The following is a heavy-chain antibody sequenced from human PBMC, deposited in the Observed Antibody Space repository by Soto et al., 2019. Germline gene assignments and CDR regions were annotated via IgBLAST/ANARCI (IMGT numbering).Heavy chain of an antibody. Sequence: SETLSLTCTVSGGSISSYYWSWIRQPPGKGLEWIGYIYYSGSTNYNPSLKSRVTISVDTSKNQFSLKLSSVTAADTAVYYCARVETNYYDSSGYYYYYYYMDVWGKGTTVTVSS. CDR1: GGSISSYY. V-gene: IGHV4-59*01. CDR2: IYYSGST. D-gene: IGHD3-22*01. J-gene: IGHJ6*03. CDR3: ARVETNYYDSSGYYYYYYYMDV.